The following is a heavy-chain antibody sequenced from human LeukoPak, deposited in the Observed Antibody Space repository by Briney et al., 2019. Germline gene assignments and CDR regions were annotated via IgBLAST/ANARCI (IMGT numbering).Heavy chain of an antibody. CDR1: GGSISSGDDY. CDR3: ARGQSRPEEYFQH. Sequence: SQTLSLTCTVSGGSISSGDDYWGWIRQPPGKGLEWIGSIYYSGSTYYNPSLKSRVTISVDTSKNQFSLKLSSVTAADTAVYYCARGQSRPEEYFQHWGQGTLVTVSS. D-gene: IGHD6-19*01. CDR2: IYYSGST. V-gene: IGHV4-39*07. J-gene: IGHJ1*01.